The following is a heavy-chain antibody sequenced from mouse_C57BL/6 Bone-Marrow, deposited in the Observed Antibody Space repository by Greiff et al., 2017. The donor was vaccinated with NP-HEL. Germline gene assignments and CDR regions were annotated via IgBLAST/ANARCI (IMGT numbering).Heavy chain of an antibody. Sequence: EVQLQQSGPELVKPGASVKISCKASGYTFTDYYMNWVKQSHGKSLEWIGDINPNNGGTSYNQKFKGKATLTVDKSSSTAYMELRSLTSEDSAVYYCARPHYYYGSSPYWYFDVWGTGTTVTVSS. V-gene: IGHV1-26*01. J-gene: IGHJ1*03. CDR1: GYTFTDYY. CDR3: ARPHYYYGSSPYWYFDV. CDR2: INPNNGGT. D-gene: IGHD1-1*01.